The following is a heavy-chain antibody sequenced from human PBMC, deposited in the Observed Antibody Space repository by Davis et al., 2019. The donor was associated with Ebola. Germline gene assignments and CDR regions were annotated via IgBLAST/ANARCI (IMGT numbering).Heavy chain of an antibody. V-gene: IGHV3-33*01. J-gene: IGHJ4*02. D-gene: IGHD3-16*01. CDR3: ARADAIMGYYFDY. Sequence: GGSLRLSCAASGFTFSSYGMHWVRQAPGKGLEWVAVTWYDGSNKYHVDSVKGRFTISRDNSKNTVSLQMSSLRAEDTAIYYCARADAIMGYYFDYWGQGTLVTVSS. CDR2: TWYDGSNK. CDR1: GFTFSSYG.